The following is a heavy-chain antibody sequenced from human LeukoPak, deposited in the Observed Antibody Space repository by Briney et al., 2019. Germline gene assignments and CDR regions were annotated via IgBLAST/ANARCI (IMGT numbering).Heavy chain of an antibody. D-gene: IGHD4-17*01. J-gene: IGHJ3*02. CDR1: GGSFSGYY. V-gene: IGHV4-34*01. CDR3: ARSLYGDYAFDI. Sequence: SETLSLTCAVYGGSFSGYYWSWIRQPPGKGLEWIGEINHSGSTNYNPSLKSRVTISVDTSKNQFSLKLSSVTAADTAVYYCARSLYGDYAFDIWGQGTMVTVSS. CDR2: INHSGST.